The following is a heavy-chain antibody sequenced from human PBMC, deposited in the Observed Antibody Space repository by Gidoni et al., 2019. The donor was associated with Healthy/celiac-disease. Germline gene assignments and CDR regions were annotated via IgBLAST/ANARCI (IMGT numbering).Heavy chain of an antibody. J-gene: IGHJ6*02. CDR3: SANIAARLHDYYYGMDV. Sequence: EVQLVESGGGLVQPGGFLKLSCAASGFTFSGSAMHWVRQASGKGLEWVGRIRSKANSYATAYAASVKGRFTISRDDSKNTAYLQMNSLKTEDTAVYYCSANIAARLHDYYYGMDVWGQGTTVTVSS. CDR1: GFTFSGSA. CDR2: IRSKANSYAT. D-gene: IGHD6-6*01. V-gene: IGHV3-73*01.